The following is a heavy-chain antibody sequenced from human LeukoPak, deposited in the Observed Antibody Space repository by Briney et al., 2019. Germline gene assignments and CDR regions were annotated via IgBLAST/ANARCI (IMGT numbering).Heavy chain of an antibody. D-gene: IGHD1-1*01. Sequence: QAGGSLRLSCAASGFTFSTYAMSWVRQAPGKGLEWVSAISGSGGSTNYADSVKGRFTISRDNSKNTLYLQMNSLRAEDTAVYYCAKDRPMEPTKYYYYKDVWGKGTTVTVSS. CDR3: AKDRPMEPTKYYYYKDV. CDR2: ISGSGGST. J-gene: IGHJ6*03. CDR1: GFTFSTYA. V-gene: IGHV3-23*01.